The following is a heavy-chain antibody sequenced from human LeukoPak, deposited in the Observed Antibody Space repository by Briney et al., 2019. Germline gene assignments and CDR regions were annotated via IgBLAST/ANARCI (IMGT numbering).Heavy chain of an antibody. CDR3: ARGWGYCSGGSCYSASWFDP. CDR1: GYTFTSYD. CDR2: MNPNSGNT. J-gene: IGHJ5*02. D-gene: IGHD2-15*01. Sequence: GASVKVSCKASGYTFTSYDIKWVRQATGQGLEWMGWMNPNSGNTGCAQKFQGRVTMTRNTSISTAYMELSSLRSEDTAVYYCARGWGYCSGGSCYSASWFDPWGQGTLVTVSS. V-gene: IGHV1-8*01.